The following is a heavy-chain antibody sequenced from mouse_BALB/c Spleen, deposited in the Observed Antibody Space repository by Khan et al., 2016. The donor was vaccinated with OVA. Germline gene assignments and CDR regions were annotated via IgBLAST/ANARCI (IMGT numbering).Heavy chain of an antibody. CDR1: GYSITSGYG. CDR3: ARTARIKY. V-gene: IGHV3-2*02. Sequence: EVQLLESGPGLVKPSQSLSLTCTVTGYSITSGYGWNWIRQFPGNKLEWMGYISYSGSTNYNPSLKSRISIPRDTSKNPFFLQLTSVTTEDTATYYCARTARIKYWGQGTTLTVSS. D-gene: IGHD1-2*01. J-gene: IGHJ2*01. CDR2: ISYSGST.